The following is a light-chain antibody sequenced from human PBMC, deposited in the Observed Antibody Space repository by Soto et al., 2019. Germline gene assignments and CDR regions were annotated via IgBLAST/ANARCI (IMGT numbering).Light chain of an antibody. V-gene: IGKV1-9*01. CDR3: QQLNNYPLT. J-gene: IGKJ4*01. Sequence: DIQITQSPCFLSASLGDRVTLTCPASQGIGSYLAWYQQKPGKAPRLLIYAASTLQSGVPSRFSGSGSDTEFTLTISSLQPEDFATYYCQQLNNYPLTFGGGTKVDIK. CDR1: QGIGSY. CDR2: AAS.